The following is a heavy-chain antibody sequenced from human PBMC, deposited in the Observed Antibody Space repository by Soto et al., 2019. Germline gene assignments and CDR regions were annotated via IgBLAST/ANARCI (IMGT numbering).Heavy chain of an antibody. J-gene: IGHJ4*02. CDR2: INDSGGST. V-gene: IGHV3-23*01. CDR1: GFTFSNYA. D-gene: IGHD3-10*01. CDR3: ARRRDASGSYFDS. Sequence: PGGSLRLSCAASGFTFSNYAMSWVRQAPGKGLEWVSAINDSGGSTYSADSVKGRFTISRDNSKNTLYLQMNSLRADDTAVYYCARRRDASGSYFDSWGQGTLVTAPQ.